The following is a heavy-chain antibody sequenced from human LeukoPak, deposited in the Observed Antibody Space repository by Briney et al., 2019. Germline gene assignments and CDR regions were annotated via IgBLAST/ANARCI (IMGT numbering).Heavy chain of an antibody. CDR1: GFTFNIYS. J-gene: IGHJ3*02. CDR2: ISSSSTYI. D-gene: IGHD3-10*01. Sequence: PGGSLRLSCVASGFTFNIYSMNWVRQAPGKGLEWVSSISSSSTYIYYAGSMKGRFTISRDNAKNSLYLQMDSLRADDTAVYYYARAGERGAFDIWGQGTMVTVSS. V-gene: IGHV3-21*01. CDR3: ARAGERGAFDI.